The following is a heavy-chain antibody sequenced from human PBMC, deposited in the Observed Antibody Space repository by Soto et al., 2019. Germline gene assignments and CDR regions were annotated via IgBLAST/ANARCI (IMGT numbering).Heavy chain of an antibody. CDR2: ISAHNGNT. CDR3: ARGRYGDY. J-gene: IGHJ4*02. CDR1: GYTFTSYG. Sequence: QVHLVQSGAEVKKPGASVKVSCKGSGYTFTSYGITWVRQAPGQGLEWVGWISAHNGNTDYAQRLQGRVTVTRDTSTSTAYMELRSLRSDDTAVYYWARGRYGDYWGQGALVTVSS. D-gene: IGHD1-1*01. V-gene: IGHV1-18*01.